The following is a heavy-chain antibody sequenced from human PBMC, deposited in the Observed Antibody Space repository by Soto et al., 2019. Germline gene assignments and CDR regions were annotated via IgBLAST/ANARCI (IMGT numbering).Heavy chain of an antibody. J-gene: IGHJ5*02. CDR3: ARGIAGDNWFDP. V-gene: IGHV4-31*03. CDR2: IYYSGST. Sequence: SETLSLTCTVSGGSISSGGYYWSWIRQHPGKGLEWIGYIYYSGSTYYNPSLKSRVTISVDTSKNQFSLKLSSVTAADTAVYYCARGIAGDNWFDPWGQGTLVTVSS. CDR1: GGSISSGGYY. D-gene: IGHD6-13*01.